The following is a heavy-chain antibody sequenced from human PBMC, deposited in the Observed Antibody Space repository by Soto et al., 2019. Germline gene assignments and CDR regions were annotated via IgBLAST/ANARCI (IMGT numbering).Heavy chain of an antibody. V-gene: IGHV3-74*01. CDR1: GFTFSSYW. CDR3: ARVPSFGPSSDYYYYYGMDV. Sequence: EVQLVESGGGLVQPGGSLRLSCAASGFTFSSYWMHWVRQAPGKGLVWVSRSNSDGSSTSYADSVKGRFTISRDNAKNTLYLQMNSLRAEDTAVYYCARVPSFGPSSDYYYYYGMDVWGQGTTVTVSS. J-gene: IGHJ6*02. CDR2: SNSDGSST. D-gene: IGHD2-2*01.